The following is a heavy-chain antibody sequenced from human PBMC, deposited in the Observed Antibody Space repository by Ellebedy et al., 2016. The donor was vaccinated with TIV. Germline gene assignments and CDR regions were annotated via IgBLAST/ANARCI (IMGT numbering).Heavy chain of an antibody. CDR1: GFTFSSYW. CDR3: ARDSGSGAFDI. V-gene: IGHV3-7*01. Sequence: GESLKISCAASGFTFSSYWMTWVRQAPGKGLEWVAYIRQDGSRVNYVDSVKGRFTIYRDNAKNSLHRQMNGLRAEDTAVYYCARDSGSGAFDIWGQGTLVTVSS. D-gene: IGHD3-10*01. J-gene: IGHJ3*02. CDR2: IRQDGSRV.